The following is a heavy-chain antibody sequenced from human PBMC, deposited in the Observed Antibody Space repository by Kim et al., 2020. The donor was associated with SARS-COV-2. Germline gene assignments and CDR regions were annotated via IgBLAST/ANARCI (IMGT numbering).Heavy chain of an antibody. J-gene: IGHJ4*02. Sequence: DSGKSPFTLSRDKTKNTLYLQMNSLRAEDTAVYYCAILTGSYYNPFDYWGQGTLVTVSS. V-gene: IGHV3-23*01. D-gene: IGHD3-10*01. CDR3: AILTGSYYNPFDY.